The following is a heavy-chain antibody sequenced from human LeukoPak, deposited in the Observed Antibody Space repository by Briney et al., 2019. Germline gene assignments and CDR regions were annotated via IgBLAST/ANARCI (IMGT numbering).Heavy chain of an antibody. CDR2: ISSSGSTI. CDR3: ARDLSGVTGYTYGRGIDY. V-gene: IGHV3-48*04. D-gene: IGHD5-18*01. J-gene: IGHJ4*02. CDR1: GFTLSSYS. Sequence: GGPLRLSCAASGFTLSSYSMNWVRQAPGKGLEWVSYISSSGSTIYYADSVKGRFTISRDNAKNSLYLQMNSLRAEDTAVYYCARDLSGVTGYTYGRGIDYWGQGTLVTVSS.